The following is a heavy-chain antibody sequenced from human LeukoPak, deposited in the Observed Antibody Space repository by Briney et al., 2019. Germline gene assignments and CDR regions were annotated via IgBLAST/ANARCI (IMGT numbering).Heavy chain of an antibody. V-gene: IGHV1-69*05. Sequence: GASVKVSCKASGGTFSSYAISWVRQAPGQGLEWMGGIIPIFGTANYAQKFQGRVTITTDESTSTAYMELSSLRSEDMAVYYCARDNDAGANWFDPWGQGTLVTVSS. CDR2: IIPIFGTA. CDR1: GGTFSSYA. CDR3: ARDNDAGANWFDP. D-gene: IGHD1-1*01. J-gene: IGHJ5*02.